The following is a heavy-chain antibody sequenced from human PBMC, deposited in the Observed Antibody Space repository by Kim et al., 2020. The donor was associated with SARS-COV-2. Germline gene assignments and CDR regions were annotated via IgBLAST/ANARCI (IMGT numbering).Heavy chain of an antibody. J-gene: IGHJ5*02. D-gene: IGHD3-10*02. V-gene: IGHV4-4*02. Sequence: SETLSLTCAVSGGSISSNKWWSWVRQPPGKGLEWIGEIYHSGSTNYNSSLKSRVTISVDKSKNQFSLKLSSVTAADTAVYYCARGVVFVPPGWFDPSGQGTPVTVSS. CDR3: ARGVVFVPPGWFDP. CDR1: GGSISSNKW. CDR2: IYHSGST.